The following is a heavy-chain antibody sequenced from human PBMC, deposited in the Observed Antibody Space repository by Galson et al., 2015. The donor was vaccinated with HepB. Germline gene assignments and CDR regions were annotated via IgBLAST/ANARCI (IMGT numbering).Heavy chain of an antibody. V-gene: IGHV1-69*04. Sequence: SVKVSCKASGGTFSSYTISWVRQAPGQGLEWMGRIIPILGIANYAQKFQGRVTITADKSTSTAYMELSSLRSEDTAVYYCARDWSGTYCSSTSCYELGYYYYYGMDVWGQGTTVTVSS. CDR2: IIPILGIA. D-gene: IGHD2-2*01. J-gene: IGHJ6*02. CDR1: GGTFSSYT. CDR3: ARDWSGTYCSSTSCYELGYYYYYGMDV.